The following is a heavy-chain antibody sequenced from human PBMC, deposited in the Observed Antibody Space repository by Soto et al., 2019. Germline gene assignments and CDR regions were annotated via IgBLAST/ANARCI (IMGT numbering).Heavy chain of an antibody. CDR1: GFSLTTSGAG. Sequence: QITLKESGPTLVKPTQTLTLTCSFSGFSLTTSGAGVGWIRQPPGKALEWLAVIYWNDDKRYSPSLKTRLTITKDTSKNQVVLTMTHMDPVDTATYYCARPPPLMIGTDAFDIWGQGTMVTVSS. CDR2: IYWNDDK. V-gene: IGHV2-5*01. J-gene: IGHJ3*02. CDR3: ARPPPLMIGTDAFDI. D-gene: IGHD3-22*01.